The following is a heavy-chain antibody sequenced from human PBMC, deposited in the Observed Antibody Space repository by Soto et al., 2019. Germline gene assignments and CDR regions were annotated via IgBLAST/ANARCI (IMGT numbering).Heavy chain of an antibody. CDR2: IIPIFGTA. J-gene: IGHJ6*02. Sequence: VASVKVSCKASGGTFSSYSISWVLQAPGQGLEWMGGIIPIFGTANYAQKFQGRVTITADESTSTAYMELSSLRSEDTAVYYCAARDSSGSYYGMDVWGQGTTVTVSS. D-gene: IGHD3-22*01. CDR3: AARDSSGSYYGMDV. CDR1: GGTFSSYS. V-gene: IGHV1-69*13.